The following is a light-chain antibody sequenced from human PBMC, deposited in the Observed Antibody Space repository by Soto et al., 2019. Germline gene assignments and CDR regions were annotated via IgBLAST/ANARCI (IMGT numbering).Light chain of an antibody. CDR1: QSLLHSNGYNF. V-gene: IGKV2-28*01. J-gene: IGKJ1*01. CDR2: WGS. CDR3: MQTLQTPPWT. Sequence: DIVMTQSPLSLPVTPGEPSSISCRSSQSLLHSNGYNFLDWYLQKPGQSPQLLIYWGSNRASGVPDRFSGSGSGTDFTLNISRVEAEDVGVYYCMQTLQTPPWTFGQGTKVDIK.